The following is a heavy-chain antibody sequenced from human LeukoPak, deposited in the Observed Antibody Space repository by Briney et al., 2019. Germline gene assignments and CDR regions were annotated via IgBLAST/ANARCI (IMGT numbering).Heavy chain of an antibody. CDR2: IYYSGTT. CDR3: ARSTSGYYSKHYYFYMDV. D-gene: IGHD3-22*01. CDR1: GASISSYF. Sequence: SETLSLTCTVSGASISSYFWGWIRQPPGKGLEWIGYIYYSGTTNYNPSLKSRIAISLDTSKKQFSLRMRSVTAADTAVYYCARSTSGYYSKHYYFYMDVWGKGTTVTVSS. J-gene: IGHJ6*03. V-gene: IGHV4-59*01.